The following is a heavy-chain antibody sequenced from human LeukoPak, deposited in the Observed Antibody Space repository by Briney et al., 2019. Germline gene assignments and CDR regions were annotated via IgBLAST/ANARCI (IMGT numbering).Heavy chain of an antibody. Sequence: GASVKVSCKASGYTFTSYAMHWVRQAPGQRLEWMGCINAGNGNTKYSQKFQGRVTITRDTSASTAYMELSSLRSEDTAVYYCARGASSSWYYYGMDVWGKGTTVTVSS. V-gene: IGHV1-3*01. J-gene: IGHJ6*04. D-gene: IGHD6-13*01. CDR1: GYTFTSYA. CDR3: ARGASSSWYYYGMDV. CDR2: INAGNGNT.